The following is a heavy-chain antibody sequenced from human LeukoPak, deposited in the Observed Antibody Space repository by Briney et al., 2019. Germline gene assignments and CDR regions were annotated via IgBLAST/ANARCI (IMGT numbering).Heavy chain of an antibody. CDR1: GFTFSSYA. CDR3: AKALAHCTNGVCSFGFDY. CDR2: ISGSGGST. J-gene: IGHJ4*02. V-gene: IGHV3-23*01. D-gene: IGHD2-8*01. Sequence: GGSLRLSCAASGFTFSSYAMSWVRQAPGKGLEWVSAISGSGGSTYYADSVKGRFTISRDNSKNTLYLQMNSLRAEDTAVYYCAKALAHCTNGVCSFGFDYWGQGTLVTVSS.